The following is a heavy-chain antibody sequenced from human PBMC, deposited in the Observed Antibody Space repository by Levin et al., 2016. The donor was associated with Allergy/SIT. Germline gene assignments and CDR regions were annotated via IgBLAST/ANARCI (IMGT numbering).Heavy chain of an antibody. Sequence: WIRQPPGKGLEWIGYIYYSGSTYYNPSLKSRVTISVDTSKNQFSLKLSSVTAADTAVYYCARGGGDSTLFRNAFDIWGQGTMVTVSS. V-gene: IGHV4-31*02. CDR3: ARGGGDSTLFRNAFDI. J-gene: IGHJ3*02. CDR2: IYYSGST. D-gene: IGHD2/OR15-2a*01.